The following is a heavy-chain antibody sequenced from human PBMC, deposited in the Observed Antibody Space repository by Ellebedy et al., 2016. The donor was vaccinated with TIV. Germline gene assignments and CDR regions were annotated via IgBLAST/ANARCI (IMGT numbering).Heavy chain of an antibody. CDR1: GYTFTAYY. D-gene: IGHD3-10*01. J-gene: IGHJ4*02. V-gene: IGHV1-2*02. CDR2: INPNSGGT. Sequence: AASVKVSCKASGYTFTAYYMYWVRQAPGQGLEWMGWINPNSGGTNYAKKFQGRVTMTRDTSIDTAYMWLTSLTSDDTAVYYCARDWAVITMIRGIMAYWGPGTLVAVSS. CDR3: ARDWAVITMIRGIMAY.